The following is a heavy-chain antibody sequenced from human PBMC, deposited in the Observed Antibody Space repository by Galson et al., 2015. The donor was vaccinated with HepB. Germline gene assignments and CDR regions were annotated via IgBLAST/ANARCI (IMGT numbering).Heavy chain of an antibody. J-gene: IGHJ4*02. V-gene: IGHV1-69*02. CDR1: GCTFSSYT. Sequence: SVKVSCKASGCTFSSYTISWVRQAPGQGLEWMGRIIAIIGIANYAQKFQGRVTITADKSTSTAYMELSSLRSEDTAVYYCARGPYSGYARLLTNWGQGTLVTVSS. CDR2: IIAIIGIA. CDR3: ARGPYSGYARLLTN. D-gene: IGHD5-12*01.